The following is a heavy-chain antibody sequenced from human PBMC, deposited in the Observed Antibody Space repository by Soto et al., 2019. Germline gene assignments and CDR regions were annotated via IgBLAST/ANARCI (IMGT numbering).Heavy chain of an antibody. V-gene: IGHV2-5*02. CDR1: GFSLSTSGVG. D-gene: IGHD3-22*01. Sequence: QITLKESGPTLVKPTQTLTLTCTFSGFSLSTSGVGVGWIRQPPGKALEWLALIYWDDDKRYSPSLKSRLTITKDTSKNNVVLTMTNMDPVDTATYYCAHRRRYYDSSGYYYLDYWGQGTLVTVSS. CDR2: IYWDDDK. J-gene: IGHJ4*02. CDR3: AHRRRYYDSSGYYYLDY.